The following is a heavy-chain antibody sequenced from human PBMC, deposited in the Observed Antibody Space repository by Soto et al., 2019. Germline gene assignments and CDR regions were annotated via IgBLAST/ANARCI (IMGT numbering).Heavy chain of an antibody. J-gene: IGHJ4*02. D-gene: IGHD5-18*01. CDR1: GDSVSGGSCY. V-gene: IGHV4-61*01. CDR3: ARDIRGYSRALDF. CDR2: IYYSGST. Sequence: SETLCLTCTVSGDSVSGGSCYLIWIRQPPGKGLEWIGYIYYSGSTNYNPSLKSRVTMSVDTSNNQFSLNLSSVTGADTAIYYCARDIRGYSRALDFWGQGTLVTVSS.